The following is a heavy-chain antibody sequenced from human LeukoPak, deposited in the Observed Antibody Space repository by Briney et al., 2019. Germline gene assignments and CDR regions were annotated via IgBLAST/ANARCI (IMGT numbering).Heavy chain of an antibody. CDR3: SKGPSRSSSAGTPHE. V-gene: IGHV3-23*01. CDR2: ISDSGGNT. D-gene: IGHD1-1*01. J-gene: IGHJ4*02. Sequence: PGGSLRLSGAASGFTFNSYAMSWVRQAPWERLQWVSGISDSGGNTYYADSVRGRFIISRDNSKNTLYLQMNSLRPEDTATYYCSKGPSRSSSAGTPHEWGQGTLVTVSS. CDR1: GFTFNSYA.